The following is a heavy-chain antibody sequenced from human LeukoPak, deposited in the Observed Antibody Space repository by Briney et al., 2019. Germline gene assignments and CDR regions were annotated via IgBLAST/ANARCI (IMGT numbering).Heavy chain of an antibody. Sequence: GGSLRLSCAASGFTFNNYWMHWVRQAPGKGLVWVSGINSDGSSATYADSVKGRFTISRDNAKNTLYLEMNSLRAEDMAVYYCAIGVVITSAFDNWGQGTLVTVSS. V-gene: IGHV3-74*01. D-gene: IGHD3-22*01. J-gene: IGHJ4*02. CDR3: AIGVVITSAFDN. CDR1: GFTFNNYW. CDR2: INSDGSSA.